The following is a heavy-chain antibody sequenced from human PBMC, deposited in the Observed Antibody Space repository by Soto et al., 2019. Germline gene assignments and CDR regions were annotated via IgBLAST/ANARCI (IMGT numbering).Heavy chain of an antibody. CDR1: GFTFSTYA. CDR2: IGTSVSDT. J-gene: IGHJ4*02. D-gene: IGHD5-12*01. V-gene: IGHV3-23*01. CDR3: AKDGYSGYGYYFDY. Sequence: EVQLLESGGGLVQPGGSLRLSCAASGFTFSTYAVNWVRQAPGKGLEWVSGIGTSVSDTYYADSVKGRFTISRDNSKNTLYLQSNSLTAKDTAVYYCAKDGYSGYGYYFDYWGQGTLVTVSS.